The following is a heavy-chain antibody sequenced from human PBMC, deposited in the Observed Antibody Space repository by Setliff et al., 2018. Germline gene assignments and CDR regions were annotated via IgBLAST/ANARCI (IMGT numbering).Heavy chain of an antibody. D-gene: IGHD2-2*01. J-gene: IGHJ3*02. CDR3: TRDTNIVVVPPHRTAFDI. Sequence: ASVKVSCKASGYTFTSYYIHWVRQAPGQGLEWMGIINPSGGLTKYAQKFQDRVTMTTDTSTATVYMELKNLRSDDTAVYYCTRDTNIVVVPPHRTAFDIWGQGTMVTVSS. CDR2: INPSGGLT. V-gene: IGHV1-46*01. CDR1: GYTFTSYY.